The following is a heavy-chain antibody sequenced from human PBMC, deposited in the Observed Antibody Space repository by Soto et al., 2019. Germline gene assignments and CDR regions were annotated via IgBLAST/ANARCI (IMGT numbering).Heavy chain of an antibody. CDR1: GFTFSSYW. CDR3: ARDPLAAAPCDY. Sequence: EVQLVESGGGLVQPGGSLRLSCAGSGFTFSSYWMHWVRQAPGKGLVWVSRINSDGSSTSYADSVKGRFTISRDNAKNTLYLQMNSLRAEDTAVYYCARDPLAAAPCDYWGQGTLVTVSS. V-gene: IGHV3-74*01. CDR2: INSDGSST. D-gene: IGHD6-13*01. J-gene: IGHJ4*02.